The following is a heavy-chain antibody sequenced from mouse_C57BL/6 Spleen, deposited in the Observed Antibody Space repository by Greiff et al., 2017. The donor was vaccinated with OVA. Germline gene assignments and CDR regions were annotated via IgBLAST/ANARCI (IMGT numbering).Heavy chain of an antibody. Sequence: VKVVESGPGLVAPSQSLSITCTVSGFSLTSYAISWVRQPPGKGLEWLGVIWTGGGTNYNSALKSRLSISKDNSKSQVFLKMNSLQTDDTARYDCARNYHDYDWFAYWGQGTLVTVSA. CDR3: ARNYHDYDWFAY. J-gene: IGHJ3*01. CDR2: IWTGGGT. D-gene: IGHD2-4*01. CDR1: GFSLTSYA. V-gene: IGHV2-9-1*01.